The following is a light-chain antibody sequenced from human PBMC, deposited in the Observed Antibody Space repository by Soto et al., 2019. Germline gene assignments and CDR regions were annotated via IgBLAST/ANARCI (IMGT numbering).Light chain of an antibody. J-gene: IGLJ2*01. CDR3: QTLGTGIL. CDR1: SWHSSYA. V-gene: IGLV4-69*01. Sequence: QSVLTQSPSASASLGASVKLTCTLSSWHSSYAIAWHQQQPEKGPRYLMKLNSDGSHSKGDGIPDRFSGSSSGAERYLTISSLQSEDEADYYCQTLGTGILFGGGTKVTVL. CDR2: LNSDGSH.